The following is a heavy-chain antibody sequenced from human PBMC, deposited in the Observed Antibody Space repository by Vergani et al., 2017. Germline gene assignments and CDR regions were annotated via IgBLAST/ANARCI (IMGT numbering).Heavy chain of an antibody. CDR2: INPNSGGT. V-gene: IGHV1-2*02. CDR1: GYTFTGYY. CDR3: VRDHIPHIAAAQRPNFDY. D-gene: IGHD6-13*01. J-gene: IGHJ4*02. Sequence: QVQLVQSGAEVKKPGASVKVSCKASGYTFTGYYMHWVRQAPGQGLEWMGWINPNSGGTNYAQKFQGRVTMTRDTSISTAYMELSRLRSDDTAVYYCVRDHIPHIAAAQRPNFDYWGQGTLVTVSS.